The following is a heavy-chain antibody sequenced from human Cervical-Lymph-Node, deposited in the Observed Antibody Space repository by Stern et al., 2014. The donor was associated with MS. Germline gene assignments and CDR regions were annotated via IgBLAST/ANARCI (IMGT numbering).Heavy chain of an antibody. CDR2: ISSSGYTI. D-gene: IGHD2-2*03. Sequence: QLVQSGGDLAKPGGSLRLSCAASGFTLRDHYMTWIRQAPGKGLEWISYISSSGYTIYYADSVKGRFTISRDSAKNLLYLQLNSLRAEDTAVYYCARGDNVGYGYGLDYWGQGTLVTVSS. V-gene: IGHV3-11*01. CDR3: ARGDNVGYGYGLDY. CDR1: GFTLRDHY. J-gene: IGHJ4*02.